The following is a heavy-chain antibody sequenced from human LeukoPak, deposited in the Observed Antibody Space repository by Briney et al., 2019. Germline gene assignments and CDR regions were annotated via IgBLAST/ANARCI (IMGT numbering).Heavy chain of an antibody. Sequence: GGSLRLSCASTVCTLSTYPMSGVRPPPGKGLQWVSAISGSGVSTYYADSVRGRFTISRDNSKNTVYLQMNSLGDDDTAVYYCARTNYGILVYWGQGTLVTVSS. CDR3: ARTNYGILVY. D-gene: IGHD3-9*01. CDR2: ISGSGVST. J-gene: IGHJ4*02. V-gene: IGHV3-23*01. CDR1: VCTLSTYP.